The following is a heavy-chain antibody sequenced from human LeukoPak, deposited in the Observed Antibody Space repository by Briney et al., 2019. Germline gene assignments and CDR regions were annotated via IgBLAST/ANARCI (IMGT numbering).Heavy chain of an antibody. CDR2: INPNSGGT. CDR3: ARDITWFGELLGYFDY. J-gene: IGHJ4*02. V-gene: IGHV1-2*02. D-gene: IGHD3-10*02. Sequence: ASVKVSCKASGYTFTGYYMHWVRQAPGQGLEWMGWINPNSGGTNYAQKFQGRVTMTRDTSISTAYMELSRLRSDDTAVYYCARDITWFGELLGYFDYWGQGTLLTVSS. CDR1: GYTFTGYY.